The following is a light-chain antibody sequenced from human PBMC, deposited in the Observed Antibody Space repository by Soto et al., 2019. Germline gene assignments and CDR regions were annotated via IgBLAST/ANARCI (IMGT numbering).Light chain of an antibody. CDR2: NNN. V-gene: IGLV1-44*01. Sequence: QSVLTQPPSASGTPGQRVTISCSGSNFNIGSHTVNWYQQLPGTAPKLLMHNNNQRPSGVPDRFSGSKSGTSASLAISGLQSEDVADYCCSVWDDSLKGWVFGGGTKVTVL. J-gene: IGLJ3*02. CDR3: SVWDDSLKGWV. CDR1: NFNIGSHT.